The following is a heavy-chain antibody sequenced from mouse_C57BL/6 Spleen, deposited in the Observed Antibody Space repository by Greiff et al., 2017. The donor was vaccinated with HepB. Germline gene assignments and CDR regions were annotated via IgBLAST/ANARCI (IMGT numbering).Heavy chain of an antibody. CDR3: ARQDYGNPWYFDV. CDR1: GYSITSGYY. J-gene: IGHJ1*03. D-gene: IGHD2-1*01. V-gene: IGHV3-6*01. Sequence: EVKLMESGPGLVKPSQSLSLTCSVTGYSITSGYYWNWIRQFPGNKLEWMGYISYDGSNNYNPSLKNRISITRDTSKNQFFLKLNSVTTEDTATYYCARQDYGNPWYFDVWGTGTTVTVSS. CDR2: ISYDGSN.